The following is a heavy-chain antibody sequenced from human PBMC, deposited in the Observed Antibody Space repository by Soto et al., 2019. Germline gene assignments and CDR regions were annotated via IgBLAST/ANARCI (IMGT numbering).Heavy chain of an antibody. CDR3: ARVRAGNSATHYYYYYGMDV. CDR1: GGSFSGYY. Sequence: PSETLSLTCAVYGGSFSGYYWSWIRQPPGKGLEWIGEINHSGSTNYNPSLKSRVTISVDTSKNQFSLKLSSVTAADTAVYYCARVRAGNSATHYYYYYGMDVWGKGTTVTVSS. CDR2: INHSGST. D-gene: IGHD3-10*01. J-gene: IGHJ6*04. V-gene: IGHV4-34*01.